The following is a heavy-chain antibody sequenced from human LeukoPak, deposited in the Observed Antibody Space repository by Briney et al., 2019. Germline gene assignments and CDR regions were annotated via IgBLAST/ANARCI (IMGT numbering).Heavy chain of an antibody. CDR2: ISGSGGST. Sequence: PGGSLRLSCAASGFTFSSYAMSWVRQAPGKGLEWVSAISGSGGSTYYADSVKGRFTISRGNSKNTLYLQMNSLRAEDTAVYYCAKDPGGRGDWSFDYWGQGTLVTVSS. CDR1: GFTFSSYA. J-gene: IGHJ4*02. CDR3: AKDPGGRGDWSFDY. D-gene: IGHD2-21*02. V-gene: IGHV3-23*01.